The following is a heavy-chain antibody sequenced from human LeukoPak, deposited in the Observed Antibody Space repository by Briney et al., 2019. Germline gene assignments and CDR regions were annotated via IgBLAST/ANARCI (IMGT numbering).Heavy chain of an antibody. CDR1: GSTFSSYA. CDR3: AKDRSSGWYDKYFQH. D-gene: IGHD6-19*01. CDR2: ISASGGST. Sequence: GGSLRLSCAASGSTFSSYAMSWVRQAPGKGLEWVSAISASGGSTYYADSVKGRFTISRDDSKSTLYLQMNSLRAEDTAVYYCAKDRSSGWYDKYFQHWGQGTLVTVSS. V-gene: IGHV3-23*01. J-gene: IGHJ1*01.